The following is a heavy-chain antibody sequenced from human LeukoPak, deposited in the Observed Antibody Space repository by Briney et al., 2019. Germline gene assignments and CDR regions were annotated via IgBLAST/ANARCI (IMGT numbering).Heavy chain of an antibody. CDR3: ARNILFAFDI. V-gene: IGHV3-53*01. D-gene: IGHD2/OR15-2a*01. CDR1: GFTFSSSW. J-gene: IGHJ3*02. CDR2: IYNDGST. Sequence: GGSLRLSCVASGFTFSSSWMSWVRQAPGKGLEWVSIIYNDGSTYYADSMKGRFTISRGNSKNTLYLQVNSLRAEDTAMYYCARNILFAFDIWGQGTMVTVSS.